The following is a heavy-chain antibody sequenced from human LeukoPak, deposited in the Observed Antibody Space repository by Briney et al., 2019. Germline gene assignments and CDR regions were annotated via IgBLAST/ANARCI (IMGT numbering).Heavy chain of an antibody. J-gene: IGHJ3*01. CDR1: GYTFSNYG. CDR2: ISDYTGNT. CDR3: AGYSSGWFD. V-gene: IGHV1-18*01. Sequence: GASVNVSCKASGYTFSNYGISWVRQAPGQGLEWMGWISDYTGNTNYAQKFQGRVTMTTDTSTSTAYMELRSLRSDDTAIYYCAGYSSGWFDWGQGTMVTVSS. D-gene: IGHD6-19*01.